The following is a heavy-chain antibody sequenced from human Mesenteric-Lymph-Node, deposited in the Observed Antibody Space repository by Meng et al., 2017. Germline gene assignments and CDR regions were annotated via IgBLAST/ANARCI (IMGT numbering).Heavy chain of an antibody. CDR2: IIHGGTP. Sequence: TLSLDCAANGASCRSAYWNAIRQPPEKGLEWLGEIIHGGTPSYNPSLTSRVTISIDKSTMKLSPMLSSVTAADKAVNYCARRPTGIDYWGQGTLVTVSS. CDR3: ARRPTGIDY. CDR1: GASCRSAY. D-gene: IGHD2-8*02. J-gene: IGHJ4*02. V-gene: IGHV4-34*12.